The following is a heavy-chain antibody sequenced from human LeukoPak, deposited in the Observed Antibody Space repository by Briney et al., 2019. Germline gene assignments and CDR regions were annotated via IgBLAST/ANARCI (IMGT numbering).Heavy chain of an antibody. D-gene: IGHD3-22*01. V-gene: IGHV3-30*02. J-gene: IGHJ3*02. Sequence: PGGSLRLSCAASGFTLSSYGMHWVRQAPGKGLEWVAFIRYDGSNKYYADSVKGRFTISRDNSKNTLYLQMNSLRAEDTAVYYCAKDLTYYYDSSGYGDAFDIWGQGTMVTVSS. CDR1: GFTLSSYG. CDR3: AKDLTYYYDSSGYGDAFDI. CDR2: IRYDGSNK.